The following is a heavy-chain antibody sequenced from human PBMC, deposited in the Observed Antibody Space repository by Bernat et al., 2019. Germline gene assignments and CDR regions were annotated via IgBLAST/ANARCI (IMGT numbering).Heavy chain of an antibody. Sequence: EVQLVESGGGLVKPGGSLRLSCAASGFTFSCYNMNWVRQAPGKGLEWVSFISSSSSNIHDADSVKGRFTISRDNAKNSLYLQMNSLRAEDTAVYYCAREPTYLGVVMWGQGTLVTVSS. V-gene: IGHV3-21*05. CDR1: GFTFSCYN. CDR3: AREPTYLGVVM. CDR2: ISSSSSNI. D-gene: IGHD3-3*01. J-gene: IGHJ4*02.